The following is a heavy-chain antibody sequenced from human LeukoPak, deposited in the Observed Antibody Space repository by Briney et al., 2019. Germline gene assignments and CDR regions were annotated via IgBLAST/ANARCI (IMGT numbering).Heavy chain of an antibody. CDR1: GFTFSSYW. CDR2: LNSDGSST. CDR3: ARETTSIVVVITSPDGAFDI. J-gene: IGHJ3*02. D-gene: IGHD3-22*01. Sequence: GGSLRLSCAASGFTFSSYWMHWVRQVPGKGLVWVSRLNSDGSSTSYADSVKGRFTISRDNSKNTLYLQMNSLRAEDTAVYYCARETTSIVVVITSPDGAFDIWGQGTMVTVSS. V-gene: IGHV3-74*01.